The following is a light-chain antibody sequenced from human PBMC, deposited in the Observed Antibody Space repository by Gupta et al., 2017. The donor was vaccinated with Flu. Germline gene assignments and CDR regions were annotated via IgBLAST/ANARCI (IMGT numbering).Light chain of an antibody. CDR1: SNNVANQG. J-gene: IGLJ2*01. V-gene: IGLV10-54*04. CDR2: RNN. Sequence: QAGLTQPPSVSKGLRPTATLTCTGNSNNVANQGAAWLQLHQGHPPKVLSYRNNNRPSGISERFSASRSGDTASLTITGLQPEDEADYYCSAWDRSLNAVVFGGGTKFTVL. CDR3: SAWDRSLNAVV.